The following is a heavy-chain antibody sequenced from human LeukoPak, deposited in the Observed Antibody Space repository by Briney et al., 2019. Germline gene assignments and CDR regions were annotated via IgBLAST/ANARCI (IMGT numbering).Heavy chain of an antibody. D-gene: IGHD5-18*01. CDR1: GFTVSSNY. CDR2: IYSGGST. Sequence: PGGSLRLSCAASGFTVSSNYMSWVRQAPGKGLEWVSVIYSGGSTYYADSVKGRFTISRDNSKNTLYLRMNSLRAEDTAVYYCARGTWIQLDDYYYYYMDVWGKGTTVTVSS. V-gene: IGHV3-53*01. CDR3: ARGTWIQLDDYYYYYMDV. J-gene: IGHJ6*03.